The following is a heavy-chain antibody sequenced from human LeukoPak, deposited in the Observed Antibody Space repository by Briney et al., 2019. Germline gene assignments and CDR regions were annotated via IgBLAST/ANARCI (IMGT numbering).Heavy chain of an antibody. CDR3: ARHVTSSRFLEWLLSKGFDY. D-gene: IGHD3-3*01. Sequence: SETLSLTCTVSGGSISSSSYYWGWIRQPPGKGLEWIGSIYYSGSTYYNPSLKSRVTISVDTSKNQFSLKLISVTAADTAVYYCARHVTSSRFLEWLLSKGFDYWGQGTLVTVSS. V-gene: IGHV4-39*01. J-gene: IGHJ4*02. CDR1: GGSISSSSYY. CDR2: IYYSGST.